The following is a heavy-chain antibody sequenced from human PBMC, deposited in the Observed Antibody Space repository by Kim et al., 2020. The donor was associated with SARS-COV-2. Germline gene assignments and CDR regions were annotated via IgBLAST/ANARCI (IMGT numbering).Heavy chain of an antibody. CDR3: AEVGQALVH. CDR2: ISFDGRNK. D-gene: IGHD2-2*01. V-gene: IGHV3-30-3*02. Sequence: GGSLRLSCAAYRFTFSDYAIFWVPQAPGKGLVGLAVISFDGRNKYYANSLKGRFTIFRDNSKSTVYLHMNSLRTEDTPVYYCAEVGQALVHWG. J-gene: IGHJ1*01. CDR1: RFTFSDYA.